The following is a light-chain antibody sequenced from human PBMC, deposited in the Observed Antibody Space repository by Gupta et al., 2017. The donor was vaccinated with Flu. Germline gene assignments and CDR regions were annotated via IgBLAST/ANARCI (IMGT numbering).Light chain of an antibody. J-gene: IGLJ3*02. V-gene: IGLV6-57*03. Sequence: FILTQPHSVSGSPGQTVTVSFTRSSGSIAANYVQWYQQRPGSAPTTVIYEDNQRPSGVPDRFSGSIDSSSNSASLTISGLKTEDEADYYCQSYDSTNPVVFGGGTKLTVL. CDR1: SGSIAANY. CDR2: EDN. CDR3: QSYDSTNPVV.